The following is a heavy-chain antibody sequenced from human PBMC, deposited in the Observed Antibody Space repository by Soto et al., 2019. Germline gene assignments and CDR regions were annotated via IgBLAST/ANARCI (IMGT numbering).Heavy chain of an antibody. CDR3: ARDIGSYAYGEGY. CDR1: GGSINSYW. J-gene: IGHJ4*02. Sequence: PSEILSLTCSVSGGSINSYWWSWIRQPAGKGLEWIGRVYSSGTTDYNPSLNSRATLSVETSKNQFSLKLSSVTAADTAVYYCARDIGSYAYGEGYWGQGIQVT. V-gene: IGHV4-4*07. CDR2: VYSSGTT. D-gene: IGHD3-10*01.